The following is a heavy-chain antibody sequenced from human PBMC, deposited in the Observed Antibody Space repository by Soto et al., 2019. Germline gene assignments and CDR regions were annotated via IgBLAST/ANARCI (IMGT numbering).Heavy chain of an antibody. V-gene: IGHV1-3*04. CDR1: GYSFTDFT. J-gene: IGHJ4*02. CDR3: ARGGSGSYLNYFDY. CDR2: INTGNGET. Sequence: QVQLVQSGAEVRNPGASVKVSCKASGYSFTDFTIHWVRQAPGQSPECMGRINTGNGETEYSQKFQGRVTITSDTSASTAYMDLSSLTSEDTVVYYCARGGSGSYLNYFDYWGQGTLVTVSS. D-gene: IGHD1-26*01.